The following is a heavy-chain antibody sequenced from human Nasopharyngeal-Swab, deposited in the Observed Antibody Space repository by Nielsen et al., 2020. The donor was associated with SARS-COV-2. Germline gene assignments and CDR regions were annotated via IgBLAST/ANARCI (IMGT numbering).Heavy chain of an antibody. Sequence: VRQAPGKGLEWVAVIWYDGSNKYYADSVKGRFTISRDNSKNTLYLQMNSLRAEDTAVYYCARDGSYSSGYFDYWGQGTLVTVSS. J-gene: IGHJ4*02. V-gene: IGHV3-33*01. D-gene: IGHD6-19*01. CDR3: ARDGSYSSGYFDY. CDR2: IWYDGSNK.